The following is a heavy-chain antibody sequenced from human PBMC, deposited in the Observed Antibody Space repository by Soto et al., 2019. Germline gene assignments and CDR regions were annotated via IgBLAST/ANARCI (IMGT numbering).Heavy chain of an antibody. J-gene: IGHJ4*02. Sequence: GSLRLSCAASGFTFSSYGMHWVRQSPGKGLEWVAVIWYDGSNKYYADSVKGRFTISRDNSKNTLYLQMNSLRAEDTAVYYCARDYYDILTGYYKVLYYFDYWGQGTLVTVSS. CDR3: ARDYYDILTGYYKVLYYFDY. CDR1: GFTFSSYG. V-gene: IGHV3-33*01. CDR2: IWYDGSNK. D-gene: IGHD3-9*01.